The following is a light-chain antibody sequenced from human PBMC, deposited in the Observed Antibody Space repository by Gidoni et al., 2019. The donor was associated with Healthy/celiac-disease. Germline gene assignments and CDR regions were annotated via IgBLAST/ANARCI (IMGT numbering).Light chain of an antibody. CDR3: QQRSNWPPG. CDR2: DAS. Sequence: EIVLTHSLATLSLSPGERATLSCRASQSFSSYLAWYQQKPGQAPRLLIYDASNRASGIPARFSGSGSGTDFTLTISSLEPEDFAVYYCQQRSNWPPGFGGGTKVEIK. J-gene: IGKJ4*01. V-gene: IGKV3-11*01. CDR1: QSFSSY.